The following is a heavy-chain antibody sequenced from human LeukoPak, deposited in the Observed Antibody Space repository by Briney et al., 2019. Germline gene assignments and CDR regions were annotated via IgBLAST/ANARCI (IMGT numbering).Heavy chain of an antibody. CDR1: GYTFTSYD. Sequence: GASVKVSCKASGYTFTSYDINWVRQATGQGLEWMGWMNPNSGNTDYAQKFQGRVTITRNTSISTAYMELTSLRSADTAVYYCAREADVWGSYRYDYWGQGTLVTASS. CDR2: MNPNSGNT. V-gene: IGHV1-8*03. CDR3: AREADVWGSYRYDY. D-gene: IGHD3-16*02. J-gene: IGHJ4*02.